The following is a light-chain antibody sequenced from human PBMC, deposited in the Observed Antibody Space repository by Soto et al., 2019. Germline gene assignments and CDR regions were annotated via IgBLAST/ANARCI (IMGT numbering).Light chain of an antibody. CDR3: SSFTTSTSYV. CDR1: SSDVGGYNS. J-gene: IGLJ1*01. V-gene: IGLV2-14*01. CDR2: DVS. Sequence: QSALTQPASVSGSPGQSIAISCTGTSSDVGGYNSVSWYQQYPGKAPKLMIHDVSNRPSGVSNRFSGSKSGNTASLTISGLQPEDEADYYCSSFTTSTSYVFGSGTKLTVL.